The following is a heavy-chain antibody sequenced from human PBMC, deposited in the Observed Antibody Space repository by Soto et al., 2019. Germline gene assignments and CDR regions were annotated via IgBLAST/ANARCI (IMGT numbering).Heavy chain of an antibody. CDR3: ARDSNSYGYYFDY. J-gene: IGHJ4*02. Sequence: SETLSRTCAVSGYSISSGYYWGWIRQPPGKGLEWIGSIYHSGSTYYNPSLKSRVTISVDTSKNQFSLKLSSVTAADTAVYYCARDSNSYGYYFDYWGQGTLVTVSS. CDR2: IYHSGST. CDR1: GYSISSGYY. V-gene: IGHV4-38-2*02. D-gene: IGHD5-18*01.